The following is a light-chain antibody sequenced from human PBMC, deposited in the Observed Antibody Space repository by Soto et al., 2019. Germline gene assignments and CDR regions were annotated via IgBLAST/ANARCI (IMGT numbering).Light chain of an antibody. J-gene: IGKJ1*01. CDR1: QSVSNNY. CDR3: QKYGSSGT. Sequence: EIVLTQSPGTLSLFPGERATLSXRASQSVSNNYLAWYQQKPGQAPRLLIYGASNRATGIPDRFSGSGSGADFTLTISRLEPEDFAVYYCQKYGSSGTFGQGTKVDIK. V-gene: IGKV3-20*01. CDR2: GAS.